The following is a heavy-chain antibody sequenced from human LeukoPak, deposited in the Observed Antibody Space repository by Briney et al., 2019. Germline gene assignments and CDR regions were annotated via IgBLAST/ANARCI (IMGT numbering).Heavy chain of an antibody. V-gene: IGHV1-18*01. Sequence: ASVKVSCKASGYTLTTYGISWVRQAPGQGLEWMGWISAYNGNTNYAQKLQGRVTMTTDTSTSTAYMELRSLRSDDTAVYYCARTTVTTSDAAFEIWGQGTMVTVSS. CDR2: ISAYNGNT. CDR1: GYTLTTYG. CDR3: ARTTVTTSDAAFEI. J-gene: IGHJ3*02. D-gene: IGHD4-17*01.